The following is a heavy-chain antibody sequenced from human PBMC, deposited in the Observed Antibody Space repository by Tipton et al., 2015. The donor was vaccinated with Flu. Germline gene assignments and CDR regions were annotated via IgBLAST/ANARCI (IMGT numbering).Heavy chain of an antibody. Sequence: TLSLTCAVSGYSISSGYYWGWIQPTPGKWLEWIGSISDSGNTYYNQSLKGRVTISIDTFKNQFSLRLSSVTAADTDVYFCARRDYRNYVSDPKNWFDTWGQGIMVTVS. CDR1: GYSISSGYY. D-gene: IGHD4-11*01. CDR3: ARRDYRNYVSDPKNWFDT. V-gene: IGHV4-38-2*01. J-gene: IGHJ5*02. CDR2: ISDSGNT.